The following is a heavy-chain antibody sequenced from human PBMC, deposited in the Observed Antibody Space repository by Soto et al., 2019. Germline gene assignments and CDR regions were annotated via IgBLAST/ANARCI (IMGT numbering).Heavy chain of an antibody. V-gene: IGHV4-61*01. CDR1: GGSVSSGSYY. CDR3: ARVRRYCSGGSCYAGADY. Sequence: QVQLQESGPGLVKPSETLSLTCTVSGGSVSSGSYYWSWIRQPPGKGLEWIGYIYYSGSTNYNPSLKSRVTISVDTSKNQFSLKLSSVTAADTAVYYCARVRRYCSGGSCYAGADYWGQGTLVTVSS. J-gene: IGHJ4*02. CDR2: IYYSGST. D-gene: IGHD2-15*01.